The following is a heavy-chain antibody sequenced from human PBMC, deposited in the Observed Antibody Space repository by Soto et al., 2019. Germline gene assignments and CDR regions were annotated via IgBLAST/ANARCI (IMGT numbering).Heavy chain of an antibody. CDR2: ISYSGRT. Sequence: QLQLQESGPGLVKPSETLSLTCTVSGGSISSNNYFWGWIRQPPGKALEWIGSISYSGRTYYTPCLNSRATLPGDTSKYLCSLKLSSVTAADPAVYYCTRHADLYYVDSWGQGTLVTVSS. V-gene: IGHV4-39*01. CDR1: GGSISSNNYF. CDR3: TRHADLYYVDS. J-gene: IGHJ4*02.